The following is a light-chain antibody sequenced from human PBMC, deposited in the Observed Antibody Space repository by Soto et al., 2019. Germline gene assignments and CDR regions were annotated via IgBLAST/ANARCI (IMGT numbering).Light chain of an antibody. J-gene: IGKJ1*01. CDR3: QQYGSSPQT. V-gene: IGKV3-20*01. CDR1: QSVSSSY. CDR2: GAS. Sequence: EIVLTQSPGTLSLSPGERATLSCRASQSVSSSYLGWYQQKPGQAPRLLIYGASSRATGIPDRFSGSGSGTDFTVIISRLEPEDFAVYYCQQYGSSPQTFGQGTKVEIK.